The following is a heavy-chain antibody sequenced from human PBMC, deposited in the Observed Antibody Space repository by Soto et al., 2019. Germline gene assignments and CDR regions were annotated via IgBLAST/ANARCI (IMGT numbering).Heavy chain of an antibody. CDR2: IYYSGTT. Sequence: QLQLQESGPGLVNPSETLSLTCTVSGGSISSSSYSWGWIRQPPGKGLEWIGNIYYSGTTYYNPSLKSRVTISVATSQNQFSLKLSSVTAEDTAVYYCARQDSRDYDNDVRFAYWGQGALVTVSS. CDR1: GGSISSSSYS. J-gene: IGHJ4*02. V-gene: IGHV4-39*01. CDR3: ARQDSRDYDNDVRFAY. D-gene: IGHD3-22*01.